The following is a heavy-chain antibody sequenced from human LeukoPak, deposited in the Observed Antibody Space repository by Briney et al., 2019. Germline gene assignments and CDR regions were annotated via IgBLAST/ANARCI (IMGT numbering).Heavy chain of an antibody. CDR3: ARSGTGGYSFDY. CDR2: INGGNGNT. CDR1: GYTFTSYG. V-gene: IGHV1-3*01. J-gene: IGHJ4*02. Sequence: ASVKVSCKTSGYTFTSYGMHWVRQAPGQSLEWMGWINGGNGNTKYSEKFQGRVTMTRDTSTSTVYMELSSLRSEDTAVYYCARSGTGGYSFDYWGQGTLVTVSS. D-gene: IGHD1/OR15-1a*01.